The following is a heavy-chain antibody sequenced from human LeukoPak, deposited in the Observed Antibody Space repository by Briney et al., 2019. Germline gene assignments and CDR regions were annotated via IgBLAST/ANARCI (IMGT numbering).Heavy chain of an antibody. V-gene: IGHV4-4*07. D-gene: IGHD3-10*01. J-gene: IGHJ4*02. Sequence: SETLSLTCAVYGGSFSGYYWSWIRQPAGKGLEWIGRIYTSGSTNYNPSLKSRVTISVDTSKNQFSLKLSSVTAADTAVYYCAREYHLWFGELSPRYYFDYWGQGTLVTVSS. CDR3: AREYHLWFGELSPRYYFDY. CDR1: GGSFSGYY. CDR2: IYTSGST.